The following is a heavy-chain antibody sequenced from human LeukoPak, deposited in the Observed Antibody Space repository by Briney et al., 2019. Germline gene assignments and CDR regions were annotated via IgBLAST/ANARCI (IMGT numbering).Heavy chain of an antibody. CDR1: GFTFDDYG. J-gene: IGHJ4*02. Sequence: GGSLRLSCAASGFTFDDYGMSWVRQAPGKGLEWVSSIDWNGRSTGYADSVKGRFTISRDDAKNSLYLQMNSLRAEDTALYYCARDADYYFDQWGQGTLVTVSS. CDR3: ARDADYYFDQ. CDR2: IDWNGRST. V-gene: IGHV3-20*04.